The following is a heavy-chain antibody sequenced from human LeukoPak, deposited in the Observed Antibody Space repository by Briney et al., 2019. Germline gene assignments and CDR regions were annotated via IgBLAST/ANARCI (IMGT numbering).Heavy chain of an antibody. J-gene: IGHJ3*02. Sequence: ASVKVSCKASGYTFTTYYVHWVRQAPGQGLEWMGIINPSGGSTTYAQKFQGRVTMTRDTSTSTVYMELSSLRSEDTAVYYCAREGNYDSSGYSDAFDIWGQGTMVTVSS. D-gene: IGHD3-22*01. CDR3: AREGNYDSSGYSDAFDI. V-gene: IGHV1-46*01. CDR2: INPSGGST. CDR1: GYTFTTYY.